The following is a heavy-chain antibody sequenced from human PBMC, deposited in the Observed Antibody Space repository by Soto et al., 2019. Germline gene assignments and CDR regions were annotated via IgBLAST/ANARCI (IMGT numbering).Heavy chain of an antibody. CDR1: GYSFTSYW. CDR2: IYPGDSDT. CDR3: ARLEYCSSTSCSSYYYYMDV. V-gene: IGHV5-51*01. Sequence: GEALKISCKGSGYSFTSYWIGWVRQIPGKSLEWMGIIYPGDSDTRYSPSFQGQVTISADKSISTAYLQWSSLKASDTAMYYCARLEYCSSTSCSSYYYYMDVWGKGTTVTVSS. D-gene: IGHD2-2*01. J-gene: IGHJ6*03.